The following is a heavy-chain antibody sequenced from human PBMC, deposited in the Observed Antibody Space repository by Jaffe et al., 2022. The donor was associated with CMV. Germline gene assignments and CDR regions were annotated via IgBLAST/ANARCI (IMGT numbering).Heavy chain of an antibody. D-gene: IGHD6-13*01. CDR1: GGTFSSYA. J-gene: IGHJ6*02. CDR3: ARDGGIAAAGTPPEYYYYGMDV. CDR2: IIPIFGTA. Sequence: QVQLVQSGAEVKKPGSSVKVSCKASGGTFSSYAISWVRQAPGQGLEWMGGIIPIFGTANYAQKFQGRVTITADESTSTAYMELSSLRSEDTAVYYCARDGGIAAAGTPPEYYYYGMDVWGQGTTVTVSS. V-gene: IGHV1-69*01.